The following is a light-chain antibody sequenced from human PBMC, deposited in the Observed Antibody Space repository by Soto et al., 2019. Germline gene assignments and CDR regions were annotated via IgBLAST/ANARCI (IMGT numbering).Light chain of an antibody. J-gene: IGKJ2*01. CDR1: EDVSRW. CDR2: GAT. V-gene: IGKV1D-12*01. CDR3: QQANVFPRS. Sequence: DIQMTQSPSYVYASVGDTVTFTCRASEDVSRWLGGYQQKPGRAPSLLIFGATSLQDGVPSRFSATESGTHFTLTINRVQPDDFATYFCQQANVFPRSFGQGTKLDFK.